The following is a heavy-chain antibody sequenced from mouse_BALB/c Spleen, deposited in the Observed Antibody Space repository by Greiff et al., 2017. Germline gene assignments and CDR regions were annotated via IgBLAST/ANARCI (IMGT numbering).Heavy chain of an antibody. D-gene: IGHD2-1*01. CDR1: GFTFSSFG. CDR2: ISSGSSTI. Sequence: EVQLVESGGGLVQPGGSRKLSCAASGFTFSSFGMHWVRQAPEKGLEWVAYISSGSSTIYYADTVKGRFTISRDNPKNTLFLQMTSLRSEDTAMYYCAYGNYASWFAYWGQGTLVTVSA. V-gene: IGHV5-17*02. J-gene: IGHJ3*01. CDR3: AYGNYASWFAY.